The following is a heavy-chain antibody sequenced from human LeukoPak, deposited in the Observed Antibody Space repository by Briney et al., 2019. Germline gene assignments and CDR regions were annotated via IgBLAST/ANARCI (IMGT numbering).Heavy chain of an antibody. J-gene: IGHJ6*04. CDR3: ARDQSPATYYYYYGMDV. Sequence: ASVKVSCKASGYTFTSYAMHWVRQAPGQRLEWMGWITAGNGNTKYSQKFQGRVTITRDTSASTAYMELSSLRSEDTAVYYCARDQSPATYYYYYGMDVWGKGTTVTVSS. D-gene: IGHD1-26*01. CDR1: GYTFTSYA. CDR2: ITAGNGNT. V-gene: IGHV1-3*01.